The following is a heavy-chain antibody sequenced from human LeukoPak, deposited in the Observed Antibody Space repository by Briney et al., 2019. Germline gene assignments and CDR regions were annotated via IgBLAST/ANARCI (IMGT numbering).Heavy chain of an antibody. CDR1: GFTFSTHA. CDR2: IGNKGGA. V-gene: IGHV3-23*01. CDR3: TKSLYCSAGSCYKFDY. D-gene: IGHD2-15*01. Sequence: GGSLRLSCTASGFTFSTHALSWVRRAPGKGLEWVSTIGNKGGAYYVDSVKGRFTISRDNSKNTLYLQMNSLRADDTAVYYCTKSLYCSAGSCYKFDYWGQGTLVTVSS. J-gene: IGHJ4*02.